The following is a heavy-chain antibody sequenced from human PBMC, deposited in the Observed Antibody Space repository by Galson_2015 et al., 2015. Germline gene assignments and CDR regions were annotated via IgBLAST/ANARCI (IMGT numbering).Heavy chain of an antibody. CDR1: GFTFSSYG. CDR3: ARDQLYPTVATIHY. D-gene: IGHD5-12*01. J-gene: IGHJ4*02. Sequence: SLRLSCAASGFTFSSYGMNWVRQAPGKGLEGVSYISSSSGTIHYADSVKGRITISRDNAKNSLYLQMNSLRDEDTAFYYCARDQLYPTVATIHYWGQGTLVTVSS. V-gene: IGHV3-48*02. CDR2: ISSSSGTI.